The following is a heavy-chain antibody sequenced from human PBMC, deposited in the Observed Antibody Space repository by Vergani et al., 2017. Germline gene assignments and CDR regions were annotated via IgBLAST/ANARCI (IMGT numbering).Heavy chain of an antibody. CDR2: IIPILGIA. V-gene: IGHV1-69*02. CDR1: GGTFSSYT. D-gene: IGHD1-26*01. CDR3: AGVGSPYYYYYGMDV. Sequence: QVQLVQSGAEVKKPGSSVKVSCKASGGTFSSYTISWVRQAPGQGLEWMGRIIPILGIANYAQKFQGRVTITADKSTSTAYMELSSLRSEDTAVYYCAGVGSPYYYYYGMDVWGQGTTVTVSS. J-gene: IGHJ6*02.